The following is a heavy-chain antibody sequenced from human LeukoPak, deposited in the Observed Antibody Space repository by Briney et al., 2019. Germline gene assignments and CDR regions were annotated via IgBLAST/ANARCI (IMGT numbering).Heavy chain of an antibody. CDR3: ARLPRSDIAVAGPIDY. Sequence: SQTLSLTCTVSGDSITSGDYYWGWIRQPPGKGLEWVGSIYYNGGTYYNPSLKSRVTISVDTSKNQFSLKLRSVTAADTAVYYCARLPRSDIAVAGPIDYWGQGTLVTVSS. CDR1: GDSITSGDYY. V-gene: IGHV4-39*01. D-gene: IGHD6-19*01. J-gene: IGHJ4*02. CDR2: IYYNGGT.